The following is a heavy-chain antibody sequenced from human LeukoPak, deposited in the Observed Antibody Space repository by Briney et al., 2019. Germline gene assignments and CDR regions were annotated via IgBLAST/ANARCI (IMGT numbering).Heavy chain of an antibody. CDR2: IIPILGIA. CDR1: VGTFSSYT. V-gene: IGHV1-69*04. CDR3: ARDPRIKDHSSGYDDY. Sequence: SVKVSCKASVGTFSSYTISWVRQAPGQGLEWMGRIIPILGIANYAQKFQGRVTITADKSTSTAYMELSSLRSEDTAVYYCARDPRIKDHSSGYDDYWGQGTLVTVSS. J-gene: IGHJ4*02. D-gene: IGHD3-22*01.